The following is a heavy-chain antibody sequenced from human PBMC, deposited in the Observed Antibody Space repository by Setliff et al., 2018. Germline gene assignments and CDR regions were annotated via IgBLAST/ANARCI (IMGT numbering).Heavy chain of an antibody. CDR3: SRLVRYCTTTTCQTLSGAEH. CDR1: GYEFNNYG. CDR2: INGYNGNT. Sequence: GASVKVSCKASGYEFNNYGIAWVRQAPGQGLEWMGWINGYNGNTFYAPKLQGRLTMTTDASTATAYMELRSLRSDDTAIYLCSRLVRYCTTTTCQTLSGAEHWGQGTLVTVSS. J-gene: IGHJ4*02. D-gene: IGHD2-8*01. V-gene: IGHV1-18*01.